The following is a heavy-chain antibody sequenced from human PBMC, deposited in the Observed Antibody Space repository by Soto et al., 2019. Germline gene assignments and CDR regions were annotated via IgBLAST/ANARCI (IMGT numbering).Heavy chain of an antibody. CDR2: IYPGDSDT. V-gene: IGHV5-51*01. D-gene: IGHD6-19*01. CDR3: ARHKARVAGSLAHGMDV. CDR1: GYSFTSYW. Sequence: GESLKISCKGSGYSFTSYWIGWVRQMPGKGLEWMGIIYPGDSDTRYSPSFQGQVTISADKSISTAYLQWSSLKASDTAMYYCARHKARVAGSLAHGMDVWGQGTTVTVSS. J-gene: IGHJ6*02.